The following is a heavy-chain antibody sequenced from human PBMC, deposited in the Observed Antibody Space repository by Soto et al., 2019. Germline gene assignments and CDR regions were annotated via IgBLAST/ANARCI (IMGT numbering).Heavy chain of an antibody. V-gene: IGHV4-30-2*01. J-gene: IGHJ4*02. Sequence: QLQLQESGSGLVKPSQTLSLTCAVSGGSISSGGYSWSWIRQPPGKGLEWIGYIDHSGSTYYTPSLKCRVTISVARSKNQFYLKLSSVTAADTAVYYCAAGGGLPRYYWGQGTLVTVSS. D-gene: IGHD5-12*01. CDR3: AAGGGLPRYY. CDR2: IDHSGST. CDR1: GGSISSGGYS.